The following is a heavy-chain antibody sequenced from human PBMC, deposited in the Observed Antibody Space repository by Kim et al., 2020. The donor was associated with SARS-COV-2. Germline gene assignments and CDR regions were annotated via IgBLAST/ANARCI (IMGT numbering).Heavy chain of an antibody. CDR1: GFRFNLYH. J-gene: IGHJ4*01. D-gene: IGHD1-1*01. Sequence: GGSLRLSCAASGFRFNLYHFSLVRQAPGKGLEWVAAIKHDGSEKDYLDSVRGRFTISRDNAENSLFLQMNNLRVEDTADYYCARDSSWNLRVDFCHFDY. V-gene: IGHV3-7*01. CDR3: ARDSSWNLRVDFCHFDY. CDR2: IKHDGSEK.